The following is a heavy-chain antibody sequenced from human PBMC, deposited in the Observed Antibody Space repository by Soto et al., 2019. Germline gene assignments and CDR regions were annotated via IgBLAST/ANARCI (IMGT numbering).Heavy chain of an antibody. CDR2: ISYDGSNK. D-gene: IGHD1-26*01. J-gene: IGHJ4*02. Sequence: QVQLVESGGGVVQPGRSLRLSCAASGFTFSSYGMHWVRQAPGKGLEWVAVISYDGSNKYYADSVKGRFTISRDNSKNTLYLQMNSLRAEDTAVYYCAKDRGGSYVDYWGQGTLVTVSS. CDR3: AKDRGGSYVDY. V-gene: IGHV3-30*18. CDR1: GFTFSSYG.